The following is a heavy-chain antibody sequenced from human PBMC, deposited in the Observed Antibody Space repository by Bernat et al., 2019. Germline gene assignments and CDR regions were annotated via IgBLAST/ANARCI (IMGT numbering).Heavy chain of an antibody. V-gene: IGHV5-10-1*03. CDR2: IDPSDSYT. CDR3: ARQYCSSTSCYYYYGMDV. J-gene: IGHJ6*02. CDR1: GYSFTSYW. D-gene: IGHD2-2*01. Sequence: EVQLVQSGAEVKKPGESLRISCKGSGYSFTSYWISWVRQMPGKGLEWMGRIDPSDSYTNYSPSFQGHVTISADKSISTAYLQWSSLKASDTAMYYCARQYCSSTSCYYYYGMDVWGQGTTVTVPS.